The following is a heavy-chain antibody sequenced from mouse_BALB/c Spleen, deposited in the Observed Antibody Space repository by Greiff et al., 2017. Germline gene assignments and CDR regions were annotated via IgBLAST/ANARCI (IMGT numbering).Heavy chain of an antibody. J-gene: IGHJ2*01. D-gene: IGHD2-14*01. Sequence: EVKVVESGGDLVKPGGSLKLSCAASGFTFSSYGMSWVRQTPDKRLEWVATISSGGSYTYYPDSVKGRFTISRDNAKNTLYLQMSSLKSEDTAMYYCARHPRSYRYDADYWGQGTTLTVSS. CDR1: GFTFSSYG. CDR3: ARHPRSYRYDADY. V-gene: IGHV5-6*01. CDR2: ISSGGSYT.